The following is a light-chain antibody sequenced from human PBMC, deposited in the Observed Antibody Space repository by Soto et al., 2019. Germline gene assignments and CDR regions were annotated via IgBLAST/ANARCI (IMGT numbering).Light chain of an antibody. V-gene: IGLV2-14*03. J-gene: IGLJ1*01. CDR1: SSDVGGYNY. CDR3: CPYTGTNSLYV. Sequence: QSALTQPASVSGSPGQSIVISCTGSSSDVGGYNYVSWYQQNPGKAPKLMIYEVNNRPSGVSNRFSGSKSGNTASLTISGLPAADEADYYCCPYTGTNSLYVFATGTKGTVL. CDR2: EVN.